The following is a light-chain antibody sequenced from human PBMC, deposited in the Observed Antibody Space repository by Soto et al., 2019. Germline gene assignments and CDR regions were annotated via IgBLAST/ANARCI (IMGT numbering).Light chain of an antibody. Sequence: AIRMTQSPSSFSASTGDRVTVTCRASQGISSYLAWYQQKPGKAPKLLIYAASTLQSGVPSRFSGSGSGTEFTLTISCLQSEDFATYYCQQYYSNSRTFGQGTKVEIK. V-gene: IGKV1-8*01. CDR1: QGISSY. CDR2: AAS. J-gene: IGKJ1*01. CDR3: QQYYSNSRT.